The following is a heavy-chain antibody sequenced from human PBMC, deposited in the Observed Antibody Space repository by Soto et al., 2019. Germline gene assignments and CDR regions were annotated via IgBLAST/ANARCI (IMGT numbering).Heavy chain of an antibody. D-gene: IGHD3-3*01. J-gene: IGHJ6*02. CDR3: PRDKDDRVLRFLECSTPPAGTKYYYYGMDV. CDR2: ISAYNGNT. V-gene: IGHV1-18*01. CDR1: GYTFTSYG. Sequence: GASVKVSCKASGYTFTSYGISWVRQAPGQGLEWMGWISAYNGNTNYAQKLQGRVTMTTDTSTSTAYMEVRSLGSDDTAVYYCPRDKDDRVLRFLECSTPPAGTKYYYYGMDVWGQGTTVTVSS.